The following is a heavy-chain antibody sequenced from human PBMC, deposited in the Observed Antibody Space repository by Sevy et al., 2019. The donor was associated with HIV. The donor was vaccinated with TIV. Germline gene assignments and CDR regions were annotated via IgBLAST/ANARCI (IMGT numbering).Heavy chain of an antibody. CDR1: GYSFTRYW. V-gene: IGHV5-51*03. J-gene: IGHJ4*02. D-gene: IGHD2-15*01. CDR3: ARLGSAIDY. Sequence: QQRESLKISCKASGYSFTRYWIGWVRQMPGKGLEWMGIIYPGDSDTRYSPSFQGQVTISADTSVSTAYLQWSSLKASDTAMYYCARLGSAIDYWGQGTLVTVSS. CDR2: IYPGDSDT.